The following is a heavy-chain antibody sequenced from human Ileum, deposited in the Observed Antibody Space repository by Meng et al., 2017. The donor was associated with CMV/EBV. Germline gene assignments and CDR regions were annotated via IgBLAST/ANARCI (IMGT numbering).Heavy chain of an antibody. V-gene: IGHV3-23*01. Sequence: GESLKISCVASEYTFRSYAMDWVRQAPGKGLEWVSAILVDGVTTFYADSVKGRFTISRDNAKNTLYLQMNSLRVEDTAVYYCARENESPDYWSQGTLVTVSS. CDR2: ILVDGVTT. CDR3: ARENESPDY. J-gene: IGHJ4*02. CDR1: EYTFRSYA.